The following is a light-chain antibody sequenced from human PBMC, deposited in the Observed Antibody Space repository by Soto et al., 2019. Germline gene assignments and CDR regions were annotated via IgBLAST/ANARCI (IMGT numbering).Light chain of an antibody. CDR1: QSLSRN. J-gene: IGKJ3*01. CDR2: GSS. CDR3: QHYNDWPPAFT. Sequence: EILMTQSPATLSVSPGERATLSCRASQSLSRNLAWYQQKPGQPPRLLIYGSSTRASGIPARFSASGSGTEFTLTISSLQSEDFALYYCQHYNDWPPAFTFGPGTKVDL. V-gene: IGKV3-15*01.